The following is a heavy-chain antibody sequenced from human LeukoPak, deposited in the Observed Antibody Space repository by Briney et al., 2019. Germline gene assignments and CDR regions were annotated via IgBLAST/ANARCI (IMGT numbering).Heavy chain of an antibody. D-gene: IGHD3-22*01. V-gene: IGHV1-24*01. CDR3: ATYYPAAKYYDSSGFGAFDI. CDR2: LDPEYGET. Sequence: ASVKVSCKVSGYTLTELSMHWVRQAAGKGLEWVGSLDPEYGETIDAQKFQGRVTMTEDTSTHTAYMQLSSLRSEDTAVYYCATYYPAAKYYDSSGFGAFDIWGQGTMVTVSS. CDR1: GYTLTELS. J-gene: IGHJ3*02.